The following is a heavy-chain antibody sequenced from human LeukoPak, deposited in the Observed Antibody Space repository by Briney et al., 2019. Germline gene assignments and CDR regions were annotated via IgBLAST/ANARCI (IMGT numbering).Heavy chain of an antibody. V-gene: IGHV3-11*01. CDR2: ISSSGSTI. Sequence: GGSLRLSCAASGFTFSDYYMSWLRQAPGKGLEWVSYISSSGSTIYYAASVKGRFTISRANAKNSLYLQMNSLRAEDTAVYYCARDRLTYYYDSSVGYWGQGTLVTVSS. CDR3: ARDRLTYYYDSSVGY. CDR1: GFTFSDYY. J-gene: IGHJ4*02. D-gene: IGHD3-22*01.